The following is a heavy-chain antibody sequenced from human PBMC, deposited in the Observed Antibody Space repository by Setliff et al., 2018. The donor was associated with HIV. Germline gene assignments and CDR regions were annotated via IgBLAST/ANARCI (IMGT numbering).Heavy chain of an antibody. CDR1: GDSVSGYY. V-gene: IGHV4-4*07. CDR2: VHNSAGS. Sequence: PEETLSLTCAVSGDSVSGYYWSWIRQPAGRGLEWIGRVHNSAGSNYNPSLKSRVTMSVDTAKNQLSLKLTAVSAADTAVYYCARDRIEVLADSPHDVFDIWGRGIMVTVSS. J-gene: IGHJ3*02. CDR3: ARDRIEVLADSPHDVFDI. D-gene: IGHD3-22*01.